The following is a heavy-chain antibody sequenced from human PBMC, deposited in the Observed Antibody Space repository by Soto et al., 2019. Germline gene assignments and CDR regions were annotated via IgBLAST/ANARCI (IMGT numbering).Heavy chain of an antibody. Sequence: PGGSLRLSCAASGFTFSDYYIHWIRRAPGKGLEWVSYISSSGSTIYYADSVKGRFTISRDNAKNSLYLQMNSLRAEDTAVYYCARDLVGATIAYWGQGTLVTVSS. V-gene: IGHV3-11*01. J-gene: IGHJ4*02. CDR2: ISSSGSTI. D-gene: IGHD1-26*01. CDR3: ARDLVGATIAY. CDR1: GFTFSDYY.